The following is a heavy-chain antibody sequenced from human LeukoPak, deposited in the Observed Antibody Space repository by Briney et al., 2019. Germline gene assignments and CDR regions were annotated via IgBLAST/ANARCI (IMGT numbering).Heavy chain of an antibody. CDR1: GGSIISDSYY. CDR2: AYYNGET. J-gene: IGHJ5*02. V-gene: IGHV4-39*07. D-gene: IGHD3-22*01. CDR3: ARDSRYDSSGHAP. Sequence: SETLSLTCTVSGGSIISDSYYWAWIRRPPGKGLEWIGSAYYNGETYYNPSLKSRVTISVDTSKSQFSLKLTSVTAADTAIYFCARDSRYDSSGHAPWGQGSLVTVSS.